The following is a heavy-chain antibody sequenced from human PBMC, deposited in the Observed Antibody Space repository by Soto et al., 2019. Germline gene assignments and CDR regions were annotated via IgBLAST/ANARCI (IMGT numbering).Heavy chain of an antibody. V-gene: IGHV1-2*02. CDR3: ARKVRDYNFDY. CDR1: GYIFSDYY. CDR2: INPDSGGT. D-gene: IGHD4-17*01. Sequence: GASVKVSCNASGYIFSDYYMHWVRPAPGQGLEWMGWINPDSGGTKYTQRFQGRVTMTRDTSISTAYMELSGLRSDDTAVYYCARKVRDYNFDYWGQGTLVTVSS. J-gene: IGHJ4*02.